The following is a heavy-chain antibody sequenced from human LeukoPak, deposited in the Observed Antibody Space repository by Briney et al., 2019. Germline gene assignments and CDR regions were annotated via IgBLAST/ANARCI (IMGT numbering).Heavy chain of an antibody. CDR3: ARENSGSYPYYYYYGMDV. J-gene: IGHJ6*02. CDR1: GFTVRSNY. V-gene: IGHV3-66*01. Sequence: PGGPLRLSCAASGFTVRSNYMRRVPPAPGKGLAWVSVIYSGGSTYYADSVKGRFTISRDNSKNTLYLQMNSLRAEDTAVYYCARENSGSYPYYYYYGMDVWGQGTTVTVSS. CDR2: IYSGGST. D-gene: IGHD1-26*01.